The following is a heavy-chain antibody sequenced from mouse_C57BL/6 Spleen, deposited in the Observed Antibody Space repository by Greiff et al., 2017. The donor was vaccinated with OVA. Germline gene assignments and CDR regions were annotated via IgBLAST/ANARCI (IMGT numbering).Heavy chain of an antibody. CDR2: IRSKSNNYAT. CDR1: GFSFNTYA. J-gene: IGHJ3*01. CDR3: VRQGWDWFAY. D-gene: IGHD3-3*01. Sequence: DAGGGLVQPKGSLKLSCAASGFSFNTYAMNWVRQAPGKGLEWVARIRSKSNNYATYYADSVKDRFTISRDDSESMLYLQMNNLKTEDTAMYYCVRQGWDWFAYWGQGTLVTVSA. V-gene: IGHV10-1*01.